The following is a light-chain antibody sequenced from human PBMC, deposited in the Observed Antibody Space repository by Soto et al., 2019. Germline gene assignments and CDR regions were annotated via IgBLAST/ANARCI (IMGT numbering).Light chain of an antibody. J-gene: IGLJ2*01. CDR1: SSDVGGYIL. Sequence: QTASVSGSPGQSITISCTGTSSDVGGYILVSWYQQHPGKAPKLMIYEVSNRPSGVSNRFSGSKSGNTASLTISELQAEDEADYYCSSYTSRSTPVFGGGTQLTVL. CDR2: EVS. V-gene: IGLV2-14*02. CDR3: SSYTSRSTPV.